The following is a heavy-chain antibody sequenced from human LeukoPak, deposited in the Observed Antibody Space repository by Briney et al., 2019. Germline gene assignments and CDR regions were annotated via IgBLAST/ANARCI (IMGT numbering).Heavy chain of an antibody. CDR2: IYPRDSDT. CDR1: GYTFTHQW. V-gene: IGHV5-51*01. D-gene: IGHD3-10*01. Sequence: RGESLKISCKASGYTFTHQWIGWVRQKSGSGLEWMGIIYPRDSDTRYSLSFQGHVSISADTSINTAYLEWSRLEASDTAIYYCARHSDVIGAIWGQGTLVTVSS. CDR3: ARHSDVIGAI. J-gene: IGHJ4*02.